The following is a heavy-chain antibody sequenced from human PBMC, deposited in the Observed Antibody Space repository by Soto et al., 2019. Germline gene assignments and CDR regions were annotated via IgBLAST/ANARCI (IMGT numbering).Heavy chain of an antibody. Sequence: VQVVESGGGVVQPGGSLRLSCAASGFTFSSYSMNWVRQAPGKGLEWVSYISSSSSTIFYADSVKGRFTISRDNAKYSLYLQMNSLRAEDTAGYYCAGDIGGGGQGTLVTVSS. V-gene: IGHV3-48*01. CDR2: ISSSSSTI. CDR3: AGDIGG. D-gene: IGHD2-15*01. J-gene: IGHJ4*02. CDR1: GFTFSSYS.